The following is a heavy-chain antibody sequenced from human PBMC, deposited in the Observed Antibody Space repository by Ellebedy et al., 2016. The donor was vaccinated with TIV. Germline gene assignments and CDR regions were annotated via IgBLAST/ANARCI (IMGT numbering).Heavy chain of an antibody. D-gene: IGHD3-10*01. CDR3: AGGSYTPYGMDV. V-gene: IGHV4-61*01. CDR2: TYYIGTT. CDR1: GGFVSSGSHY. Sequence: SETLSLTCTVSGGFVSSGSHYWNWIRQPPGKGLEWIGYTYYIGTTNYNPSLKSRVTISEDASRNQFSLRLSSVTAADTAVYYCAGGSYTPYGMDVWGRGTTVIVSS. J-gene: IGHJ6*02.